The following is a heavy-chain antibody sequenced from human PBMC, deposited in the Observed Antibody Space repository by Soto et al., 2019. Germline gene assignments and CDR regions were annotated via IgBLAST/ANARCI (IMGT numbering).Heavy chain of an antibody. CDR1: GDSISSNSHY. D-gene: IGHD3-9*01. J-gene: IGHJ4*02. V-gene: IGHV4-39*01. CDR3: ATLTKYDILTGFYPC. CDR2: IYYDGNT. Sequence: SETLSLTCTVSGDSISSNSHYWGWIRQPPGKGLESIANIYYDGNTYYNPSLKSRVTISLDTSKNQFSLRLNSLRAEDTAVYYCATLTKYDILTGFYPCWGQGTLVTVSS.